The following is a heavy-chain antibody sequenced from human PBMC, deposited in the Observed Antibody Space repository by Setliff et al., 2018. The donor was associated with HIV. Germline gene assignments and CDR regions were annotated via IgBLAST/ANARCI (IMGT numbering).Heavy chain of an antibody. Sequence: SVKVSCKASGGSFSSYGLSWVRRAPGQGLEWMGGIMPIFGTANYAQKFQGRVTIIADASTNTVNMELSSLRSEDTAVYYCARGVDGSYRKFFDNWGQGTLVTVS. D-gene: IGHD1-26*01. V-gene: IGHV1-69*13. CDR3: ARGVDGSYRKFFDN. CDR1: GGSFSSYG. CDR2: IMPIFGTA. J-gene: IGHJ4*02.